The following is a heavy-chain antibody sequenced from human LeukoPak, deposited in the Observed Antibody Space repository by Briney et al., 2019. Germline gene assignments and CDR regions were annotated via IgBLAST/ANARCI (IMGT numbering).Heavy chain of an antibody. V-gene: IGHV4-38-2*01. CDR1: GYSISSGYY. CDR2: IYHSGGT. D-gene: IGHD6-19*01. J-gene: IGHJ4*02. Sequence: PSETLSLTCAVSGYSISSGYYWGWIRQPPGKGLEWIGSIYHSGGTYYNSSLKSRVTISVDTSKNQFSLKLNSVTAADTAVYYCARGGIAVADTFGYWGQGSPATVPS. CDR3: ARGGIAVADTFGY.